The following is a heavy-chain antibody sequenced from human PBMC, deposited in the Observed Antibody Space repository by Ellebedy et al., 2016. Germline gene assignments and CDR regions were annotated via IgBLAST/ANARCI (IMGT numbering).Heavy chain of an antibody. CDR3: ASQDYSGSGFNPRGAFDV. CDR1: DASISSSTYY. D-gene: IGHD3-10*01. Sequence: SETLSLXXTVSDASISSSTYYWTWIRHPAGKGLERIGRICKTRSTNYNPSLESRVTVSMDTSKNQLSLRLTSVTAADTAVYYCASQDYSGSGFNPRGAFDVWGQGTMVTVSS. CDR2: ICKTRST. V-gene: IGHV4-61*02. J-gene: IGHJ3*01.